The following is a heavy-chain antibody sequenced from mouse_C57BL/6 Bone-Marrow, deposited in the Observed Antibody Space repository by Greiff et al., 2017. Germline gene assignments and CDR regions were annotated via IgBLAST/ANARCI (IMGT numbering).Heavy chain of an antibody. V-gene: IGHV1-69*01. J-gene: IGHJ2*01. Sequence: QVQLKQPGAELVMPGASVKLSCKASGYTFTSYWMHWVKQKPGQGLEWIGEIDPSDSYTNYNQKFKGKSTLTVDKSSITAYMQLSGLTSEDSAVYYCARDCDKNFDYWGQGTTLTVSS. CDR2: IDPSDSYT. CDR3: ARDCDKNFDY. CDR1: GYTFTSYW. D-gene: IGHD2-13*01.